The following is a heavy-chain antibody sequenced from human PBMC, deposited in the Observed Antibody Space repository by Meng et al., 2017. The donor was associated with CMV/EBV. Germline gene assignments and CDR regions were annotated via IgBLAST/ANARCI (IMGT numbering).Heavy chain of an antibody. V-gene: IGHV7-4-1*01. D-gene: IGHD3-3*01. CDR3: ARGLRFLESYYYYGMDV. Sequence: ASVKVSCKASGYTFTSYAMNWVRQAPGQGLEWMGWINTNTGNPTYAQGFTGRFVLSLDTSVSTAYLQIRSLKAEDTAVYYCARGLRFLESYYYYGMDVWGQGTTVTVSS. J-gene: IGHJ6*02. CDR2: INTNTGNP. CDR1: GYTFTSYA.